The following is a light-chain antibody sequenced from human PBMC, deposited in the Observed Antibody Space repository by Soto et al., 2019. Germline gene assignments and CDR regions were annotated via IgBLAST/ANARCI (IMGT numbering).Light chain of an antibody. J-gene: IGLJ1*01. CDR2: EVS. V-gene: IGLV2-14*01. CDR3: NSYTSSNTDV. CDR1: SSDVGAHNF. Sequence: QSVLTQPASVSGSPGQAITISCSGSSSDVGAHNFVSWYQHHPGKAPKLMIYEVSNRPPGVSNRFSGSKSGNTASLTISGLQAEDEADYYCNSYTSSNTDVFGSGTKVTVL.